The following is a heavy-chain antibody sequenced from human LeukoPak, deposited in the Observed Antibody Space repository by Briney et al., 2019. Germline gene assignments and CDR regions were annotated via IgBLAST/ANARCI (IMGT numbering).Heavy chain of an antibody. CDR1: GFTFNTYW. D-gene: IGHD3-10*01. Sequence: GGSLRLSCAASGFTFNTYWMNWVRQAPGKGLEWVANIKQDGSEKSYVDSVKGRFTISRDNAKNSLYLQMNSLRAEDTAVYYCARHGSRRGAWLDPWGQGTLVTVSS. V-gene: IGHV3-7*01. J-gene: IGHJ5*02. CDR3: ARHGSRRGAWLDP. CDR2: IKQDGSEK.